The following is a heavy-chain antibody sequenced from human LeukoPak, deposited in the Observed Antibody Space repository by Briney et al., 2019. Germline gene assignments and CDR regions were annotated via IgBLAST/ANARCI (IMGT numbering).Heavy chain of an antibody. J-gene: IGHJ4*02. CDR2: IYYSGST. Sequence: SDTLSFTCTVSGGSISSSSYYWGWIRQPPGKGLEWIGSIYYSGSTYYNPSLKSRVTISVDTSKNQFSLKLSSVTAADTAVYYCEVRGVVDYWGQGTLVTVSS. V-gene: IGHV4-39*01. D-gene: IGHD3-10*01. CDR3: EVRGVVDY. CDR1: GGSISSSSYY.